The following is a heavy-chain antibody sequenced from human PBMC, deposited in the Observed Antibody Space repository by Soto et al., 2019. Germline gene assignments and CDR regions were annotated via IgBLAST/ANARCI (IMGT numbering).Heavy chain of an antibody. CDR3: ARGGSSSLGFLYYYYYGMDV. Sequence: EVQLVESGGGLVQPGGSLRLSCAASGFTFSSYWMSWVRQAPGKGLEWVANIKQDGSEKYYVDSVKGRFTISRDNAKNSLYLQMNSLRAEDTAVYYCARGGSSSLGFLYYYYYGMDVWGQGTTVTVSS. CDR1: GFTFSSYW. D-gene: IGHD6-6*01. V-gene: IGHV3-7*01. CDR2: IKQDGSEK. J-gene: IGHJ6*02.